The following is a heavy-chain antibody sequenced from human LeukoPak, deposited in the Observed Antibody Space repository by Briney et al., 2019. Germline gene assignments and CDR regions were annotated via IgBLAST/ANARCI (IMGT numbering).Heavy chain of an antibody. D-gene: IGHD6-19*01. CDR2: LYYSGST. CDR1: GGSISTSSYY. V-gene: IGHV4-39*01. Sequence: TSETLSLTCSVSGGSISTSSYYWDWIRQPPGKGLEWIGRLYYSGSTYHNPSLKGRVTISGDTSKNQFSLNLGSVTAADTAVYYCARRTDRSAWSTYFDYWGQGTLVTVSS. CDR3: ARRTDRSAWSTYFDY. J-gene: IGHJ4*02.